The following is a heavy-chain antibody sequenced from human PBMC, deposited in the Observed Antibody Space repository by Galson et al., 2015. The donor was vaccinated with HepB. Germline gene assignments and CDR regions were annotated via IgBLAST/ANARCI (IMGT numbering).Heavy chain of an antibody. CDR3: TRRMYSSPFDDY. J-gene: IGHJ4*02. CDR2: IYPGDSDT. CDR1: GYSFTTYW. D-gene: IGHD6-13*01. V-gene: IGHV5-51*03. Sequence: QSGAEVKKPGESLKISCKGSGYSFTTYWIGWVRQMPGKGLGWMGIIYPGDSDTRYSPSFRGQVTISADKSISTAYLQWSSLKASATAIYYCTRRMYSSPFDDYWGQGTLVTVSS.